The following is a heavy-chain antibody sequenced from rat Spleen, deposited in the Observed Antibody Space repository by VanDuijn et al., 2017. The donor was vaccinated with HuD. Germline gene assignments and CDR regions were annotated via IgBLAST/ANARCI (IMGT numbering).Heavy chain of an antibody. D-gene: IGHD1-1*01. CDR2: ISTGGTTT. V-gene: IGHV5-27*01. Sequence: EVQLMESGGGLVQPGRSLKLSCAASGRTFSNYYMAWVRQAPTKGLEWVAYISTGGTTTYYRDSVKGRFTISRDNTKSTLYLQMDSLRSEDSATYYCARVGRSRLQGFANWGQGTLVTVSS. CDR3: ARVGRSRLQGFAN. J-gene: IGHJ3*01. CDR1: GRTFSNYY.